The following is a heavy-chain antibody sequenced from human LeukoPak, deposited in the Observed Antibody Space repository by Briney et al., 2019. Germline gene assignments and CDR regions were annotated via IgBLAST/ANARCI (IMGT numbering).Heavy chain of an antibody. D-gene: IGHD2-15*01. CDR3: AREGGYCSGGSCYSTH. CDR1: AFTFSNYW. CDR2: IKEDGREK. V-gene: IGHV3-7*01. J-gene: IGHJ4*02. Sequence: GGSLRLSCAASAFTFSNYWMSWVRQAPGKGLEWVANIKEDGREKNYVDSVKGRLTISRDKTKDCLYMQVNCLRAEDTAVYYCAREGGYCSGGSCYSTHWGQGTLVTVSS.